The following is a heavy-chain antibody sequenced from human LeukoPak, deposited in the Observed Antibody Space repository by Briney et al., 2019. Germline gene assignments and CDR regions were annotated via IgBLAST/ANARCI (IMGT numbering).Heavy chain of an antibody. Sequence: SETLSLTCTVSGGSTSSYYWSWIRQPPGKGLEWIGYIYYSGSTNYNPSLKSRVTISVDTSKNQFSLKLSSVTAADTAVYYCAREIKTAMIDYWGQGTPVTVSS. J-gene: IGHJ4*02. D-gene: IGHD5-18*01. CDR2: IYYSGST. CDR3: AREIKTAMIDY. CDR1: GGSTSSYY. V-gene: IGHV4-59*01.